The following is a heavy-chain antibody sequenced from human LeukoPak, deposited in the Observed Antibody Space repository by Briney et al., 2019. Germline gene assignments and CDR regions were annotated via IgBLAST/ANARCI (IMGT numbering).Heavy chain of an antibody. D-gene: IGHD4-17*01. CDR3: ARVDTATTLFPF. CDR1: GFTFSNYW. J-gene: IGHJ4*02. CDR2: INSDGSST. V-gene: IGHV3-74*01. Sequence: GGSLRLSCAASGFTFSNYWMHWVRRAPGKGLVWVSRINSDGSSTNYADSVKGRFTISRDNAKNTLYLQMNSLRADDTGMYYCARVDTATTLFPFWGQGTLVTVSS.